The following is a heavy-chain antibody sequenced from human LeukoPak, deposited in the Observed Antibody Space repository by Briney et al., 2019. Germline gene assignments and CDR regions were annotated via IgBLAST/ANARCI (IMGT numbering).Heavy chain of an antibody. V-gene: IGHV3-7*05. CDR1: GFTFSDYW. CDR3: ARDLHGHFDS. Sequence: GGSLRLSCAASGFTFSDYWMTWVRQSPGKGLEWVANIKQDGSEKHYMDSVKGQFTVSRDNAKNSLYLQMNSLRVEDTAVYYCARDLHGHFDSWGQGTLATVSS. J-gene: IGHJ4*02. D-gene: IGHD5-24*01. CDR2: IKQDGSEK.